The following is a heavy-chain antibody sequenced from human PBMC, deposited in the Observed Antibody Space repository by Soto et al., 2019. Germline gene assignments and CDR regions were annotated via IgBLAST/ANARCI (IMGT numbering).Heavy chain of an antibody. CDR2: IFYSGST. D-gene: IGHD1-20*01. J-gene: IGHJ3*02. Sequence: QVQLQESGPGLVKPSQTLSLTCTVSGGSISSGGHYWSWIRQHPGKGLEWIGYIFYSGSTYYNPSLKSRVTISVDTSKSQFSLKLSSVTAADTAVYYCARDLKYNHDAFDIWGQGTMVTVSS. V-gene: IGHV4-31*03. CDR1: GGSISSGGHY. CDR3: ARDLKYNHDAFDI.